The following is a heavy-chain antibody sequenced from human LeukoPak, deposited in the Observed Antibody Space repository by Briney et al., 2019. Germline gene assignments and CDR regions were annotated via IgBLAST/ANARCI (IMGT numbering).Heavy chain of an antibody. CDR1: GFTFSSYA. CDR3: AKAPVDQLLSPFDY. D-gene: IGHD2-2*01. Sequence: QSGGSLRLSCAASGFTFSSYAMSWVRQAPGKGLEWVSAISGSGGSTYYADSVKGRFTISRDNSKNTLYLQMNSLRAEDTAVYYCAKAPVDQLLSPFDYWGQGTLVTVSS. J-gene: IGHJ4*02. V-gene: IGHV3-23*01. CDR2: ISGSGGST.